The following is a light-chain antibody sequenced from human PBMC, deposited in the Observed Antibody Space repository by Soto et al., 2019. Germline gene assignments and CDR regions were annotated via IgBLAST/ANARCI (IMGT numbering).Light chain of an antibody. CDR3: QTWGADIVV. CDR2: LNSDGSH. Sequence: QPVLTQSPSASASLGASVKLTCTLSSGHSTYAIVWHQQQPGKGPRFLMNLNSDGSHTKADGIPDRFSGSGSGAERSLTISSLQSEDEADYYCQTWGADIVVFGGGTKLTVL. V-gene: IGLV4-69*01. J-gene: IGLJ2*01. CDR1: SGHSTYA.